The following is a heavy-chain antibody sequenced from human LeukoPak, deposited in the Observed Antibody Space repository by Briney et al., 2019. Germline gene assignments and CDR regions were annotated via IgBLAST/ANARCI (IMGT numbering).Heavy chain of an antibody. D-gene: IGHD3-3*01. V-gene: IGHV4-38-2*01. Sequence: PSETLSLTCAVAGYSISNAYYWGWIRQPPGKALEWIGRIFRGGSTSYNPSLMSRLTMSMDTSKNQFSLQLTSVTAADTAVYYCARYDSRGSGSTQLEYSGQGILVTISS. J-gene: IGHJ4*02. CDR1: GYSISNAYY. CDR2: IFRGGST. CDR3: ARYDSRGSGSTQLEY.